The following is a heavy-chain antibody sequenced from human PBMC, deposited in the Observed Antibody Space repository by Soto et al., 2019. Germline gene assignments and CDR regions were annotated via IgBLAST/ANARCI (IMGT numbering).Heavy chain of an antibody. CDR2: ISGSGGST. CDR1: GFTFSSYA. D-gene: IGHD6-6*01. J-gene: IGHJ6*03. Sequence: GGSLRLSCAASGFTFSSYAMSWVRQAPGKGLEWVSAISGSGGSTYYADSVKGRFTISRDNSNNTLYLQMNSLRAEDTAVYYCAKDNEGIAARPVYYYYYMDVWGKGTTVTVSS. V-gene: IGHV3-23*01. CDR3: AKDNEGIAARPVYYYYYMDV.